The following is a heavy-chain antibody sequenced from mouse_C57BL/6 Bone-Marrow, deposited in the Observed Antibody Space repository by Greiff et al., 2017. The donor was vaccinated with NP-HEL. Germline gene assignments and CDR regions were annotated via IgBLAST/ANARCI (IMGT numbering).Heavy chain of an antibody. CDR3: TPPSYYYPWFAY. CDR1: GFNIKDDY. V-gene: IGHV14-4*01. D-gene: IGHD1-1*01. J-gene: IGHJ3*01. CDR2: IDPENGDT. Sequence: VQLQQSGAELVRPGASVKLSCTASGFNIKDDYMHWVKQRPEQGLEWIGWIDPENGDTEYASKFQGKATITADTSSNTAYLQLSSLTSEDTAVYYCTPPSYYYPWFAYWGQGTLVTVSA.